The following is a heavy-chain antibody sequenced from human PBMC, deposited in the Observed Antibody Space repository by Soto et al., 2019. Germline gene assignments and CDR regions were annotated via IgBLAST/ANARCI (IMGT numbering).Heavy chain of an antibody. CDR1: RETKDCKS. Sequence: APAKPSSKESRETKDCKSLHSPHQATGQGLEWMGWINPNSGGTNYAQKFQGWVTMTRDTSISTAYMELSRLRSDDTAVYYCARPAAADPDAFDIWGQGTMVTVSS. CDR2: INPNSGGT. CDR3: ARPAAADPDAFDI. D-gene: IGHD6-13*01. V-gene: IGHV1-2*04. J-gene: IGHJ3*02.